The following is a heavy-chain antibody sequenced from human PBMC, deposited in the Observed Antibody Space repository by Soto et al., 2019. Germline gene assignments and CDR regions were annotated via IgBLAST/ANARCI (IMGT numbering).Heavy chain of an antibody. CDR3: AKGHAYDAYNLLYFDY. D-gene: IGHD3-10*01. Sequence: RLSCAASGFTFSSYAMNWARQAPGKGLEWVSSIDGSGGSTYYAGSVKGRFTTSRDNSKNTLYLQMNSLGAADAAIYFCAKGHAYDAYNLLYFDYWGQGTLVTVSS. J-gene: IGHJ4*02. V-gene: IGHV3-23*01. CDR2: IDGSGGST. CDR1: GFTFSSYA.